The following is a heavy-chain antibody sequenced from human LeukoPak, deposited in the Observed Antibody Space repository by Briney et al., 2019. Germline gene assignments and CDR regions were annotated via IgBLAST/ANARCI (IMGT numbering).Heavy chain of an antibody. J-gene: IGHJ4*02. CDR2: IHNSGRT. V-gene: IGHV4-59*08. D-gene: IGHD1-14*01. Sequence: SETLSLTCSVSGGSVSSYYWSWIRQSPGKGPEWIGYIHNSGRTNYNPSLKSRVTGFVDTSKNQVSLRLSSVTAADTAVYYCARHGTISSESYFDYWGQGALVTVSS. CDR1: GGSVSSYY. CDR3: ARHGTISSESYFDY.